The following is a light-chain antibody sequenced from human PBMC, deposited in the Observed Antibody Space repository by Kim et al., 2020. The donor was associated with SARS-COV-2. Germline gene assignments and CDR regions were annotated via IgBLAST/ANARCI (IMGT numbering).Light chain of an antibody. V-gene: IGLV2-14*03. CDR2: DVS. CDR3: CSYTSSGTVV. CDR1: SSDVGGYNS. J-gene: IGLJ3*02. Sequence: GQSITISYTGTSSDVGGYNSVYWYQQHPVKAPKLMIYDVSNRPSGVSNRFSDSKSDNTASLTISGLQAEDEADYYCCSYTSSGTVVFGGGTKLTDL.